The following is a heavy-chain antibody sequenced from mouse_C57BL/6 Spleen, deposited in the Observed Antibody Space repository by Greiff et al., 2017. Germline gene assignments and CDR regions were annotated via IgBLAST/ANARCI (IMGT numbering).Heavy chain of an antibody. J-gene: IGHJ2*01. V-gene: IGHV1-72*01. CDR1: GYTFTSYW. Sequence: QVQLQQPGAELVKPGASVKLSCKASGYTFTSYWMHWVKQRPGRGLEWIGRIDPNSGGTKYNEKFKSKATLTVDKPSSTAYMQLSSLTSEDSAVYYGAIAYYDYDGLSYFDYWGQGTTLTVSS. D-gene: IGHD2-4*01. CDR3: AIAYYDYDGLSYFDY. CDR2: IDPNSGGT.